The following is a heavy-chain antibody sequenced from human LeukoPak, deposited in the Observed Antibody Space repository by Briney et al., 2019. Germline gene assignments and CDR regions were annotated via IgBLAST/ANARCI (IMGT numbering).Heavy chain of an antibody. V-gene: IGHV4-34*01. CDR2: INHSGST. CDR3: ARGKTIGYSSSWYGRGVFDI. J-gene: IGHJ3*02. D-gene: IGHD6-13*01. CDR1: GGSFRGYY. Sequence: SETLSLTCAVYGGSFRGYYWSWLRQPPGKGLEWIGEINHSGSTNYNPSLKSRVTISVDTSKNQFSLKLSSVTAADTAVYYCARGKTIGYSSSWYGRGVFDIWGQGTMVTVSS.